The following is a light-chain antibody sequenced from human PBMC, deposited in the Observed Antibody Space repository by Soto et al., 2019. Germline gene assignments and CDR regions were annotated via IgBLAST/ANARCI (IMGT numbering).Light chain of an antibody. Sequence: EIVMTQSPATLSVSPGERATLSCRASQSVSNNLAWYQQTAGQAPRLLIFGASTRSTGLPARFSGRGSGTEFTITISSLQSEDFAVYYCQQYNNWPPWTFGQGTKVEIK. CDR2: GAS. CDR3: QQYNNWPPWT. J-gene: IGKJ1*01. V-gene: IGKV3-15*01. CDR1: QSVSNN.